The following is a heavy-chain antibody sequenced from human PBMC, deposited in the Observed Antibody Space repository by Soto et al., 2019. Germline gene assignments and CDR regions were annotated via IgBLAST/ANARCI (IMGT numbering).Heavy chain of an antibody. J-gene: IGHJ6*02. CDR2: IIGSGRST. D-gene: IGHD1-7*01. Sequence: XGSLKLACAASGYTFSSYAMSWVRQAPGKGLDWVSAIIGSGRSTYYADSVKGRFTISRDHSRNTLYLQMNSLRAEDTAVYYRAKDTLELLYDGMDGWGQGTTVTV. CDR3: AKDTLELLYDGMDG. CDR1: GYTFSSYA. V-gene: IGHV3-23*01.